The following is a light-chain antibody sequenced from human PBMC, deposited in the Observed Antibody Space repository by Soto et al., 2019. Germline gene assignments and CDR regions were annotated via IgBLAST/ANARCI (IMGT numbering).Light chain of an antibody. CDR3: ATAEDNRNGFYV. CDR2: SNN. Sequence: QSVLTQPPSASGTPGQGVTISCSGSTSNIGSNYVYWYQQLPGTAPKLLIYSNNQRPSGVPDRFSGSKSGASASLATSGLRCDDEADHSCATAEDNRNGFYVFGTGTQLTVL. J-gene: IGLJ1*01. V-gene: IGLV1-47*02. CDR1: TSNIGSNY.